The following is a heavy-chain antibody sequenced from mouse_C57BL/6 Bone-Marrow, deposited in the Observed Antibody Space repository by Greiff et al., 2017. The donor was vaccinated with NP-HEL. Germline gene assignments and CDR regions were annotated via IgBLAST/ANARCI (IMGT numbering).Heavy chain of an antibody. J-gene: IGHJ3*01. CDR2: ISNGGGST. V-gene: IGHV5-12*01. CDR1: GFTFSDYY. CDR3: ARHTPAY. Sequence: EVQLVASGGGLVQPGGSLKLSCAASGFTFSDYYMYWVRQTPEKRLEWVAYISNGGGSTYYPDTVKGRFTISRDNAKNTLYLQMSRLKSEDTAMYYCARHTPAYWGQGTLVTVSA.